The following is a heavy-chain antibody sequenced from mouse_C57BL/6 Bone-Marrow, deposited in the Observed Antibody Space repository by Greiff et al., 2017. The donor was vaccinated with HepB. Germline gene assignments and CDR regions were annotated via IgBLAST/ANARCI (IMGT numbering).Heavy chain of an antibody. J-gene: IGHJ4*01. CDR1: GYSFTGYY. CDR2: INPSTGGT. V-gene: IGHV1-42*01. D-gene: IGHD1-1*01. Sequence: EVQLQQSGPELVKPGASVKISCKASGYSFTGYYMNWVKQSPEKSLEWIGEINPSTGGTTYNQKFKAKATLTVDKSSSTAYMQLKSLTSEDSAVYYCARERPYYDGSSYGGYAMDYWGQGTSVTVSS. CDR3: ARERPYYDGSSYGGYAMDY.